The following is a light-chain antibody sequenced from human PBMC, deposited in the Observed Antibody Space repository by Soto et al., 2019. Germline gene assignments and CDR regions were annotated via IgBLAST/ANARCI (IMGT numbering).Light chain of an antibody. CDR3: QKYNNALWT. V-gene: IGKV1-27*01. Sequence: DIPLTQSQYSVSVSWVERDNIXYRASQGISNSLAWYQQKPGKPPKLLIYAAYTLRSGVPSRFSGSGSGTDFTLTISSLQPEDVATYYCQKYNNALWTFGQGTKVDIK. CDR1: QGISNS. J-gene: IGKJ1*01. CDR2: AAY.